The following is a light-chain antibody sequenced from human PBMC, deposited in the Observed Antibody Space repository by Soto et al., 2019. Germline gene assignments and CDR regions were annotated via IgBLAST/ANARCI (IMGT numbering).Light chain of an antibody. J-gene: IGLJ1*01. V-gene: IGLV2-23*02. CDR2: EVT. Sequence: QSALAQPASVSGSPGQSITISCTGSSSDVGRYDLVSWYQQHPGKVPKLIIHEVTKRSSGLSNRFSGPKSGNTASLTISGLQAEDEADYYCCSYAGSSTYVFGTGTKVTVL. CDR3: CSYAGSSTYV. CDR1: SSDVGRYDL.